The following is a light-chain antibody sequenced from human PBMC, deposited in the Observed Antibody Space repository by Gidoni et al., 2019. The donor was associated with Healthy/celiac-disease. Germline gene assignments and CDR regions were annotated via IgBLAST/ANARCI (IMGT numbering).Light chain of an antibody. J-gene: IGKJ2*01. V-gene: IGKV3-11*01. Sequence: EIVLTQSPATLSLSPGERATTPCRASQSVSSYSVWYQQKPGQAPRLLLYDASNRATGIPARFSGSGSGTDFTLTISSLEPEDFAVYYCQQRSNWTPDTFGQGTKLEIK. CDR1: QSVSSY. CDR2: DAS. CDR3: QQRSNWTPDT.